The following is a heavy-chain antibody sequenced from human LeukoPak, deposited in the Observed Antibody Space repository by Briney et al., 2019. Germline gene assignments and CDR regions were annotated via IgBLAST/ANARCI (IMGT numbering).Heavy chain of an antibody. D-gene: IGHD3-10*01. CDR1: GFTFSSYA. CDR2: ISYDGSNK. V-gene: IGHV3-30*04. Sequence: QTGGSLRLSCAASGFTFSSYAMHWVRQAPGKGLEWVAVISYDGSNKYYADSVKGRFTISRDNSKNTLYLQMNSLRAEDTAVYYCARSSVQFGTATHFDSWGQGTLLTVSS. CDR3: ARSSVQFGTATHFDS. J-gene: IGHJ4*02.